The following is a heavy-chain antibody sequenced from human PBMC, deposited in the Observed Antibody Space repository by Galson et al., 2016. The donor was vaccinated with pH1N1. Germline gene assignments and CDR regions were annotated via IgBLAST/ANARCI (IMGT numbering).Heavy chain of an antibody. J-gene: IGHJ4*02. Sequence: ETLSLTCAVYGESFNNFYWSWIRQPPGKGLDWITAIYYSGNTYYNPSLKSRVTISADTSKNQFSLKVTSVSAADTAVYYCARIYYGEYLDVWGQGTLVTVSS. CDR3: ARIYYGEYLDV. CDR1: GESFNNFY. D-gene: IGHD4-17*01. CDR2: IYYSGNT. V-gene: IGHV4-34*01.